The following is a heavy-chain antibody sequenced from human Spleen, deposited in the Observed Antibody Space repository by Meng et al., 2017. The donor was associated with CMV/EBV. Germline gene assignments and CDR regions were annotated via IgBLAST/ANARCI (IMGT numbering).Heavy chain of an antibody. CDR1: GYTFTSYD. V-gene: IGHV1-8*01. D-gene: IGHD6-6*01. J-gene: IGHJ4*02. CDR2: MNPNSGNT. Sequence: ASVQVSCKASGYTFTSYDINWVRQATGQGLEWMGWMNPNSGNTGYAQKFQGRVTMTRNTSISTAYMELSSLRSEDTAVYYCALIRSIAAPADYWGQGTLVTVSS. CDR3: ALIRSIAAPADY.